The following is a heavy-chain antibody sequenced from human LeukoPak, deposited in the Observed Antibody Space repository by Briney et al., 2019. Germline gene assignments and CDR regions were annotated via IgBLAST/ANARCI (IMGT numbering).Heavy chain of an antibody. D-gene: IGHD5-12*01. V-gene: IGHV4-39*01. J-gene: IGHJ3*02. CDR1: GGSISSSSYY. Sequence: SETLSLTCTVSGGSISSSSYYWDWIRQSPGKGLEWIGYIYSGGSTYYTPSLKSRVTISVDTSKNQFSLKLSSVTAADTAIYFCARHSRSGSGGYENAFDIWGQGTMVTVSS. CDR2: IYSGGST. CDR3: ARHSRSGSGGYENAFDI.